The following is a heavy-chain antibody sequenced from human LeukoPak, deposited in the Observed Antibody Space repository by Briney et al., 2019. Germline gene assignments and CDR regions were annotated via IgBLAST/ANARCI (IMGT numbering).Heavy chain of an antibody. V-gene: IGHV3-53*01. CDR1: GFTVSSDY. CDR2: IYIDGST. CDR3: AKGSYYDSSGTYYFDY. Sequence: PGGSLRLSCAASGFTVSSDYMSWVRQAPGKGLEWVSVIYIDGSTYYADSVKGRFTISRDNSKNTLYLQMNSLRAEDTALYYCAKGSYYDSSGTYYFDYWGQGTLVTVSS. J-gene: IGHJ4*02. D-gene: IGHD3-22*01.